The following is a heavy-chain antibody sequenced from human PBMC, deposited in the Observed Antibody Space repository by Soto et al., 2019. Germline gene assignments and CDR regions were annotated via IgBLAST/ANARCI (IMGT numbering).Heavy chain of an antibody. CDR3: GRGGGNFAY. J-gene: IGHJ4*02. CDR2: IKTDGSDK. D-gene: IGHD3-16*01. CDR1: GFTFSTFS. V-gene: IGHV3-7*04. Sequence: GGSLRLSCAVSGFTFSTFSMSWVRQAPGKGLEWVASIKTDGSDKYYVDSVKGRFTISRDNAENSLYLQMNGLRAEDTAVYYWGRGGGNFAYWGQGTLVTVSS.